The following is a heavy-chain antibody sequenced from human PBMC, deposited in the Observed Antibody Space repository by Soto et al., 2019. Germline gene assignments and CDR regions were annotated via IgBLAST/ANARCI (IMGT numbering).Heavy chain of an antibody. D-gene: IGHD6-19*01. CDR3: AKVGSSGWRVDDAFDI. CDR2: ISAYNGNT. V-gene: IGHV1-18*01. CDR1: GYTFTSSG. J-gene: IGHJ3*02. Sequence: QVQLVQSGAEVKKPRASVKVSSKASGYTFTSSGVSWVRQAPGQGLEWMGWISAYNGNTNYAQNVQVRVTMTTDTSTNTAYMELRSLRSDDTAVYYCAKVGSSGWRVDDAFDIWGQGTMVTVSS.